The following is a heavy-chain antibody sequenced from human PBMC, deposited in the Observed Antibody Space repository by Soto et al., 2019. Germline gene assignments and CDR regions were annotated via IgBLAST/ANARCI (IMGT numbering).Heavy chain of an antibody. CDR3: ATGRRSDLQVVLFDS. CDR1: GGTFTSNS. V-gene: IGHV1-69*02. J-gene: IGHJ4*02. D-gene: IGHD3-3*01. CDR2: VIPILEMT. Sequence: QVHLVQSGAEVKRPGSSVKVSCKASGGTFTSNSVNWVRQAPGQGLEWMGRVIPILEMTNYAQKFQGRVTITADTSTGTVYMELNSLRSEDTAIYYCATGRRSDLQVVLFDSWGQGTLVTVSA.